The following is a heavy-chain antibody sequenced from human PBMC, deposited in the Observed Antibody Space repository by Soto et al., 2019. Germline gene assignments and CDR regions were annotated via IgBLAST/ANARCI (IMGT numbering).Heavy chain of an antibody. D-gene: IGHD1-26*01. Sequence: QITLKESGPTRVKPTQTLTLTCTFSGFSLSTSGVGVGWIRQPPGKALEWLVVIYWDDDKRYSPSLQNRLTIPKDTSNNQLVRTLTNLAHVDTATYFCAHRSLSSGTYWDGRCFDYWGQGTLVTVSS. CDR2: IYWDDDK. CDR3: AHRSLSSGTYWDGRCFDY. V-gene: IGHV2-5*02. J-gene: IGHJ4*02. CDR1: GFSLSTSGVG.